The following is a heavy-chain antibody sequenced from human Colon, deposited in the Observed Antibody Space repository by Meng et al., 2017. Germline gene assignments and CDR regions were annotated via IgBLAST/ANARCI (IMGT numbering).Heavy chain of an antibody. V-gene: IGHV3-74*01. CDR3: ASLSPPVTEKWIDP. J-gene: IGHJ5*02. D-gene: IGHD4-17*01. Sequence: EVKVGESGGGLVQPGGSLRLSGAASGFSFSDYWMNWVRQVPGKGLEWVARINGDGGSVAYADSVKGRFTISRGNSKSTLYLQMNDLRVDDTAVYYCASLSPPVTEKWIDPWGQGTLVTVSS. CDR2: INGDGGSV. CDR1: GFSFSDYW.